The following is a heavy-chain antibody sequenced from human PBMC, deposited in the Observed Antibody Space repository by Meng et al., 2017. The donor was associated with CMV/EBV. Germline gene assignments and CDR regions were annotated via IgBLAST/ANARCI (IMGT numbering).Heavy chain of an antibody. V-gene: IGHV1-69*05. CDR3: AREAMYSSSYFQH. Sequence: SVTVSCKASGGTFSSYAITWVRQAPGQGLEWMGGIIPIFGTANYAQKFQGRVTITTDESTSTDYMELSSLGSEDTAVYYCAREAMYSSSYFQHWGQGTLVTVSS. D-gene: IGHD6-13*01. J-gene: IGHJ1*01. CDR1: GGTFSSYA. CDR2: IIPIFGTA.